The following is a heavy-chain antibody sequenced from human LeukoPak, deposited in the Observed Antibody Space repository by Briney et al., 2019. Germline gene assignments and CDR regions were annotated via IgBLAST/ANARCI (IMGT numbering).Heavy chain of an antibody. CDR3: ALQNDSSPFDY. Sequence: GGSLRLSCAASGFTVSSNYMSWVRQAPGKGLEWVSVIYSGGSTDYADSVKGRFTISRDNSKNTLYLQMNSPRAEDTAVYYCALQNDSSPFDYWGQGTLVTVSS. CDR2: IYSGGST. V-gene: IGHV3-53*01. CDR1: GFTVSSNY. J-gene: IGHJ4*02. D-gene: IGHD3-22*01.